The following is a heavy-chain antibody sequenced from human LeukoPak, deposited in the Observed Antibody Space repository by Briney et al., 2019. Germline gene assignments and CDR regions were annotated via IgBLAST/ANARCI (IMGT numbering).Heavy chain of an antibody. Sequence: SETLSLTCTVSGGSISSGGYYWSWIRQPPGKGLEWIGYIYHSGSTYYNPSLKSRVTISVDRSKNQFSLKLSSVTAADTAVYYCARGPYYDFWSGYYNSIWGQGTMVTVSS. CDR1: GGSISSGGYY. CDR2: IYHSGST. V-gene: IGHV4-30-2*01. D-gene: IGHD3-3*01. CDR3: ARGPYYDFWSGYYNSI. J-gene: IGHJ3*02.